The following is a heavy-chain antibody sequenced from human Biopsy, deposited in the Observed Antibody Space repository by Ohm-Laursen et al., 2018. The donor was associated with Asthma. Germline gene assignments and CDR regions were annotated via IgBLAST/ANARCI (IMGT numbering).Heavy chain of an antibody. CDR3: ARAVDYSHYYGIDV. Sequence: ASVKVSCKTSGYTFNSAGITWVRQAPGQGLEWIGWISVYNGNTKVAQKLQDRVTMITDTSTSTSYMELRSLRSDDTAVYFCARAVDYSHYYGIDVWGQGTTVTVS. CDR1: GYTFNSAG. V-gene: IGHV1-18*01. D-gene: IGHD3-10*01. CDR2: ISVYNGNT. J-gene: IGHJ6*02.